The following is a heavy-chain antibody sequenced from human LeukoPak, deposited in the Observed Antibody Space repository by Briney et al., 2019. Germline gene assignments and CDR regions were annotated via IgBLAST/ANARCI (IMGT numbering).Heavy chain of an antibody. CDR1: GFTFSSYG. D-gene: IGHD3-10*01. Sequence: SGGSLRLSCAASGFTFSSYGMHWVRQAPGKGLEWVAVIWYDGSNKYYADSVKGRLTISRDNSKNTLYLQMNSLRAEDTAVYYCARDSYYGSGSLAHFDYWGQGTLVTVSS. CDR3: ARDSYYGSGSLAHFDY. J-gene: IGHJ4*02. V-gene: IGHV3-33*01. CDR2: IWYDGSNK.